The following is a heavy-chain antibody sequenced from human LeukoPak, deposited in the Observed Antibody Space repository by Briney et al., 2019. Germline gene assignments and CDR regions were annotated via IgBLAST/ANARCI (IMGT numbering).Heavy chain of an antibody. CDR3: ARDSTTIAVAGNYYYYYMDV. CDR2: IYTSGST. J-gene: IGHJ6*03. CDR1: GGSISSYY. D-gene: IGHD6-19*01. V-gene: IGHV4-4*07. Sequence: PSETLSLTCTVSGGSISSYYWSWIRQPARKGLEWIGRIYTSGSTNYNPSLKSRVTMSVDTSKNQFSLKLSSVTAADTAVYYCARDSTTIAVAGNYYYYYMDVWGKGTTVTVSS.